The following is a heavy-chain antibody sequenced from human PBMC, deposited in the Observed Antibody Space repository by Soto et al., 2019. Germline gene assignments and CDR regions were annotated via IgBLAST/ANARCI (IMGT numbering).Heavy chain of an antibody. D-gene: IGHD2-2*01. V-gene: IGHV4-31*03. Sequence: QVQLQESGPGLVNPSQTLSLTCTVSGGSISSGNYYWTWIRQHPGKGLEWIGFIQNSGNIDYNPSLRSRLTISLDASKNHFSLQLTAVTAADTAMYYCARGTYAYKSGYWGQGTLVTVSS. CDR2: IQNSGNI. CDR3: ARGTYAYKSGY. J-gene: IGHJ4*02. CDR1: GGSISSGNYY.